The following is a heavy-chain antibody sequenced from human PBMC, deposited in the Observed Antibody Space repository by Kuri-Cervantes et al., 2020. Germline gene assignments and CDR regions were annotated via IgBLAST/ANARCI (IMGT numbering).Heavy chain of an antibody. CDR3: ARGATRCSGGSCFILFY. J-gene: IGHJ4*02. Sequence: ASVKVSCKASGYTFTSYAMHWVRQAPGQRLEWMGWSNAGNGNTKYSQEFQGRVTITRDTSASTAYMELSSLRSEDMAVYYCARGATRCSGGSCFILFYWGQGTLVTVSS. V-gene: IGHV1-3*02. CDR1: GYTFTSYA. CDR2: SNAGNGNT. D-gene: IGHD2-15*01.